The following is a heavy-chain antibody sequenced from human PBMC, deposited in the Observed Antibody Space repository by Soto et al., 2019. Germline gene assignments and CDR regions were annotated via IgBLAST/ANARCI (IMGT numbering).Heavy chain of an antibody. Sequence: QVQLVQSGAEVKKPGASVKVSCKASGYTFTSYYMHWVRQAPGQGLEWMGIINPSGGSTSYAQKFQGRVTMTRDTSTSTVYMELSSLRSEDTAVYYCARAVEMATVRYYFDYWGQGTLVTVSS. CDR3: ARAVEMATVRYYFDY. V-gene: IGHV1-46*01. J-gene: IGHJ4*02. CDR1: GYTFTSYY. D-gene: IGHD4-4*01. CDR2: INPSGGST.